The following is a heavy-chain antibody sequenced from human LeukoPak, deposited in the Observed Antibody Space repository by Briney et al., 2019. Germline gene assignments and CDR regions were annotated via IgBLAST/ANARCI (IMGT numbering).Heavy chain of an antibody. CDR3: ARDSLMFGATFNY. D-gene: IGHD3-10*02. Sequence: GGSLRLSCAASGFTFSSYSMNWVRQAPGKGLEWVSSISSSSSYIYYADSVKGRFTISRDNAKNSLYLQMNSLRAEDTAVYYCARDSLMFGATFNYWGQGTLVTVSS. CDR1: GFTFSSYS. V-gene: IGHV3-21*01. J-gene: IGHJ4*02. CDR2: ISSSSSYI.